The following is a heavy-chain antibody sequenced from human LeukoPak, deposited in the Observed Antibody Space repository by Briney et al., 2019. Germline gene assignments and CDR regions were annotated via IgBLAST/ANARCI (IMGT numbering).Heavy chain of an antibody. CDR1: GFTFSNYA. J-gene: IGHJ4*02. V-gene: IGHV3-23*01. Sequence: GGSLRLSCAASGFTFSNYAMNWVRQAPGKGLEWVSIISGSGGGTYYADSVKGRFTISRDNSKSTLYLQMNSLRAEDTAVYYCAKPEMIVVVIALPDYWGQGTLVTVSS. D-gene: IGHD3-22*01. CDR3: AKPEMIVVVIALPDY. CDR2: ISGSGGGT.